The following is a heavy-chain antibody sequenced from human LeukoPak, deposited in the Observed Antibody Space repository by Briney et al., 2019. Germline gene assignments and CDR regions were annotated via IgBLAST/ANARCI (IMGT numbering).Heavy chain of an antibody. D-gene: IGHD2-15*01. J-gene: IGHJ4*02. CDR3: ARGYCSGGSCYDY. Sequence: PGGSLRLSCAASGFTFSSYGMHWVRQAPGKGLEWVAFIRYDGSNKYYADSVKGRFTISRDNAKNSLYLQMNSLRAEDTAVYYCARGYCSGGSCYDYWGQGTLVTVSS. CDR1: GFTFSSYG. V-gene: IGHV3-30*02. CDR2: IRYDGSNK.